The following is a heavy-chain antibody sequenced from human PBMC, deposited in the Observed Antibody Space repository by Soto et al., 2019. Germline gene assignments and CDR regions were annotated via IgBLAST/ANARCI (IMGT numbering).Heavy chain of an antibody. Sequence: EVQLLESGGGLVQPGGSLRLSCAASGFTFSNYAVTWFRQAPGKGLEWVSTISGSGGSTYYADSVKGRFTTSRDNSKNTLYLQMNSLRAEDTAVYYCAKDQGSSWYEIDYWGQGTLVTVSS. D-gene: IGHD6-13*01. J-gene: IGHJ4*02. CDR2: ISGSGGST. CDR3: AKDQGSSWYEIDY. V-gene: IGHV3-23*01. CDR1: GFTFSNYA.